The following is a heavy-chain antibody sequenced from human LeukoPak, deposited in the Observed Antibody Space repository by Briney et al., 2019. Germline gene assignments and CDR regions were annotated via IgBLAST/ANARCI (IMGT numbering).Heavy chain of an antibody. CDR1: GGSISSSSYY. CDR2: IYYSGST. J-gene: IGHJ6*03. D-gene: IGHD2/OR15-2a*01. Sequence: PSETLSLTCTVSGGSISSSSYYWGWIRQPPGKGLEWIGSIYYSGSTSYNPSLKSRVTISLDTSKNQFSLKLSSVTAADTAVYYCARDISSLGYYYYMDVWGKGTTVTVSS. CDR3: ARDISSLGYYYYMDV. V-gene: IGHV4-39*07.